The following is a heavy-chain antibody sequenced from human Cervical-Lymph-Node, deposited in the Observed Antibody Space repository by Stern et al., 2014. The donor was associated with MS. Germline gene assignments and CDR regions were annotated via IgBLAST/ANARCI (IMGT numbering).Heavy chain of an antibody. D-gene: IGHD1-26*01. Sequence: VQLVESGAEVKKPGASVKVSCKTSGYTLTNYGISWVRQAPGQGLEWMGWISAYNGNTNYAQKLQGRVTMTTDTSTSTAYMELRSLRSDDTAVYYCARERPIYGGNYYTRAFDYWGQGTLVTVSS. J-gene: IGHJ4*02. CDR3: ARERPIYGGNYYTRAFDY. V-gene: IGHV1-18*01. CDR2: ISAYNGNT. CDR1: GYTLTNYG.